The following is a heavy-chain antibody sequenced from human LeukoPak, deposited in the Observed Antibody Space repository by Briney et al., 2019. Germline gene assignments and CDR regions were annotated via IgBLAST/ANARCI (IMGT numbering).Heavy chain of an antibody. CDR2: ISGSGHAT. J-gene: IGHJ4*02. D-gene: IGHD3-22*01. CDR3: AKGQEDDSSGYYYSSFDY. Sequence: PGGSLRLSCAASGFTFSSYAMSWVRQAPGKGLEWVSAISGSGHATYYADSVKGRFTIFRDNSKNTLYLQMNSLRAEDTAVYYCAKGQEDDSSGYYYSSFDYWGQGTLVTVSS. V-gene: IGHV3-23*01. CDR1: GFTFSSYA.